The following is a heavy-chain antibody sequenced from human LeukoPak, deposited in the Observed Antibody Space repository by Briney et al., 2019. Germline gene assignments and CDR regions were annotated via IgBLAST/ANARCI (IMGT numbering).Heavy chain of an antibody. D-gene: IGHD5-12*01. CDR2: INAGNGNT. V-gene: IGHV1-3*01. Sequence: ASVKVSYKASGYTFTSYAMHWVRQAPGQRLEWMGWINAGNGNTKYSQKFQGRVTITRDTSASTAYMELSSLRSEDTAVYYCARDLGIVATNDWGQGTLVTVSS. CDR1: GYTFTSYA. CDR3: ARDLGIVATND. J-gene: IGHJ4*02.